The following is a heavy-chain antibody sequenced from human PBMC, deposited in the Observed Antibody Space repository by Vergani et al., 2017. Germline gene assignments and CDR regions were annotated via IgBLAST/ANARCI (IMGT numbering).Heavy chain of an antibody. Sequence: QVQVVHSGAEVKKSGASVKVSCKTSGYTFSNYYTHWVRQAPGQGLEWMGIINPSGGHTNYAEKFQGRVTMTRDTFTSTIYMELSSLRSEDTAIYYCARGDYGILTGYRYWGQGTLVTVSA. D-gene: IGHD3-9*01. CDR3: ARGDYGILTGYRY. V-gene: IGHV1-46*03. CDR2: INPSGGHT. J-gene: IGHJ4*02. CDR1: GYTFSNYY.